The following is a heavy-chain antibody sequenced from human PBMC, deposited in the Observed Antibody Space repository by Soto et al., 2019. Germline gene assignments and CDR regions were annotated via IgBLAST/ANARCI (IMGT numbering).Heavy chain of an antibody. D-gene: IGHD3-3*02. Sequence: ASVKVSCTASGYTFTSYGISWVRQAPGQGLEWMGWINAGNGNTKYSQKFQGRVTITRDTSASTAYMELSSLRSEDTAVYYCARVQGPSISYYYYYMDVWGKGTTVTVSS. V-gene: IGHV1-3*01. CDR3: ARVQGPSISYYYYYMDV. J-gene: IGHJ6*03. CDR2: INAGNGNT. CDR1: GYTFTSYG.